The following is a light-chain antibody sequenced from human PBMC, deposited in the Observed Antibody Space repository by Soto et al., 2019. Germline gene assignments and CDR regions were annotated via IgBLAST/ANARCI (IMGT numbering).Light chain of an antibody. Sequence: EIVMNQSPLTLPVTAGEPASISCMASRILLYNYTYNYLDWYVQKPGQSPQLLIYFGSNRAPGVPDRFSGSGSGTDFTLKINRVEAEDVGTYYFMQALQSLTFGQGTRLEIK. CDR3: MQALQSLT. CDR1: RILLYNYTYNY. CDR2: FGS. J-gene: IGKJ5*01. V-gene: IGKV2-28*01.